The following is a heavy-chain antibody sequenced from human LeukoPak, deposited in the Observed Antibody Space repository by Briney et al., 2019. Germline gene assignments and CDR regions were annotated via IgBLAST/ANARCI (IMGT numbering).Heavy chain of an antibody. CDR3: ARDRGPGWSFRYIDY. CDR1: GGSISSYY. CDR2: IYYSGSS. Sequence: SETLSLTCTVSGGSISSYYWSWIRQPPGKGLEWIGHIYYSGSSHYNPSLKSRVTMSVDTSKNQFSLKLSSVTAADTAVYYCARDRGPGWSFRYIDYWGQGTLVTVSS. V-gene: IGHV4-59*12. J-gene: IGHJ4*02. D-gene: IGHD6-19*01.